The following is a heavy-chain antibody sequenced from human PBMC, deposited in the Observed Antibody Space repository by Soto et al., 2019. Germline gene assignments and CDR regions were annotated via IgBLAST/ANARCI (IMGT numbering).Heavy chain of an antibody. CDR3: ARREGDCRGGSCPYYHD. D-gene: IGHD2-15*01. V-gene: IGHV4-4*02. J-gene: IGHJ4*02. Sequence: QVHLQESGPRLVKPSETLSLTCDVSGDSISSYNWWTWVRQTPGKGLEWIGEVYHSGNTNYNPSLKSRVTILVDKSRNQFSLSLTSVTAADTAVYYCARREGDCRGGSCPYYHDWGQGTLVTASS. CDR1: GDSISSYNW. CDR2: VYHSGNT.